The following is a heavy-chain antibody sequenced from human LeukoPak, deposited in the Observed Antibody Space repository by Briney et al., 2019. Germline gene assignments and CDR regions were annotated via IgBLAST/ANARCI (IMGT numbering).Heavy chain of an antibody. CDR1: GGTFSSYA. CDR3: ARGTQWAAYYYMDV. V-gene: IGHV1-69*06. D-gene: IGHD2-8*01. CDR2: IIPIFGTA. J-gene: IGHJ6*03. Sequence: ASVKVSCKASGGTFSSYAISWVRQAPGQGLEWTGGIIPIFGTANYAQKFQGRVTITADKSTSTAYMELSSLRSEDTAVYYCARGTQWAAYYYMDVWGKGTTVTVSS.